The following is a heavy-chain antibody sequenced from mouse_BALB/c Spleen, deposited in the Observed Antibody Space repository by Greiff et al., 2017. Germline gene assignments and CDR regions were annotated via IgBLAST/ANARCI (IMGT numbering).Heavy chain of an antibody. CDR3: ARSRTTAYYYAMDY. V-gene: IGHV14-3*02. J-gene: IGHJ4*01. CDR1: GFNIKDTY. D-gene: IGHD1-2*01. Sequence: EVQLQQSGAELVKPGASVKLSCTASGFNIKDTYMHWVKQRPEQGLEWIGRIDPANGNTKYDPKFQGKATIPADTSSNTAYLQLSSLTSEDTAVYYCARSRTTAYYYAMDYWGQGTSVTVSS. CDR2: IDPANGNT.